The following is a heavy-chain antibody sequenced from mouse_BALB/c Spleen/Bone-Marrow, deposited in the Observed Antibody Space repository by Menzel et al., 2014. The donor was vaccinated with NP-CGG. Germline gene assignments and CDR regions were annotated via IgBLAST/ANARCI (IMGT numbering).Heavy chain of an antibody. CDR3: ARRYGSSYRYWYFDV. J-gene: IGHJ1*01. V-gene: IGHV4-1*02. CDR1: GFDFSRFW. CDR2: INPDSSTI. Sequence: EVKLVESGGGLVQPGGSLKVSCAASGFDFSRFWMSWVRQAPGKGLEWIGEINPDSSTINYTPSLKDKFIISRDSAKKTLYLQMSKVRSEDTALYYCARRYGSSYRYWYFDVWGAGTTVTVSS. D-gene: IGHD1-1*01.